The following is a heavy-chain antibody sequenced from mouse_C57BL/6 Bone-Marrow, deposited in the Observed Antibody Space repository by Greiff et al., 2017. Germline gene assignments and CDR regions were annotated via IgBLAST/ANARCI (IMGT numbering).Heavy chain of an antibody. J-gene: IGHJ3*01. V-gene: IGHV5-2*01. CDR3: RANFGY. Sequence: VQLKESGGGLVQPGESLKLSCESNEYSFPSHDMSWVRQTPEKRLELVAAINSDGGSTNYPDTMERRFTIARDNTKQTLYLHMSSLRSEDTALPVARANFGYWGQGTLVTVSA. CDR1: EYSFPSHD. CDR2: INSDGGST. D-gene: IGHD3-1*01.